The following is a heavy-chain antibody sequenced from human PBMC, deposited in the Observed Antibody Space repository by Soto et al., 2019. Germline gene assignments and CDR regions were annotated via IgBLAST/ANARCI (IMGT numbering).Heavy chain of an antibody. V-gene: IGHV4-4*02. CDR2: IHHSGST. J-gene: IGHJ4*02. CDR1: GVSISSDNW. CDR3: ARDQGNHPGD. Sequence: QVQLQESGPGLVRPSGTVSLTCAVSGVSISSDNWWSWVRQPPGKGLEWIGEIHHSGSTNYNPSLESRVTMSVVPSKDLLSLTLNSVTAADTAFYYCARDQGNHPGDWGQGTLVSVSS.